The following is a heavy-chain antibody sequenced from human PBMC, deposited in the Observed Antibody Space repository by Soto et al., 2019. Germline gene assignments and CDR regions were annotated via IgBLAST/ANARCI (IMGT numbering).Heavy chain of an antibody. J-gene: IGHJ4*02. D-gene: IGHD6-13*01. V-gene: IGHV3-23*01. CDR2: ISGSGGST. CDR3: AKGSGIAAAGTFDY. Sequence: PGGSLRLSCAASGFTFSSYAMSWVRQAPGKGLEWVSAISGSGGSTYYADSVKGRFTSSRDNSKNTRYLQMNSLRAEDTAVYYCAKGSGIAAAGTFDYWGQGTLVTVSS. CDR1: GFTFSSYA.